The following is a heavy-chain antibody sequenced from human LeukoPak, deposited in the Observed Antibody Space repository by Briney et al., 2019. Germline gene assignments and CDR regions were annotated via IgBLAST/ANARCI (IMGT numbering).Heavy chain of an antibody. Sequence: GGSLRLSCAASGFSFSSLGMHWVRQAPGKGLEWVAFIRYDETNKFYADSVKGRFTISRDNSNNTLYLQMNSLRAEDSAVYHCAKSQRGYCSSTSCYGDYWGQGTLVTVSS. CDR2: IRYDETNK. V-gene: IGHV3-30*02. J-gene: IGHJ4*02. D-gene: IGHD2-2*03. CDR3: AKSQRGYCSSTSCYGDY. CDR1: GFSFSSLG.